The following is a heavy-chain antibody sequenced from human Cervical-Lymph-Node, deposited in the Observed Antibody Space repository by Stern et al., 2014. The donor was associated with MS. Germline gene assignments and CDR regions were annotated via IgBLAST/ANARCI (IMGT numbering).Heavy chain of an antibody. CDR3: ARQLGRRGNHFWSGADS. CDR2: INTYNGDT. V-gene: IGHV1-18*01. Sequence: VQLVQSGGELKQPGASATVSCKTSNYTFTDYGITWVRQAPGQGLEWMGWINTYNGDTNYAQKFQDRMTMTTDSSTNTAHLELKSLRSDDTSVYFCARQLGRRGNHFWSGADSWGQGTLVTVSS. J-gene: IGHJ5*01. D-gene: IGHD3-3*02. CDR1: NYTFTDYG.